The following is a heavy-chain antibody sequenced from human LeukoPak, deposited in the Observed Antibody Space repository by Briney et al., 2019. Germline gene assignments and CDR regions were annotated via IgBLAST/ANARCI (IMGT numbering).Heavy chain of an antibody. D-gene: IGHD2-15*01. CDR2: ISTYNGNT. Sequence: ASVKVSCKASGYTFTSYDINWVRQAPGQGLEWMGWISTYNGNTNYAQKVQGRITMTSDTSTNTAYMELRSLRSDDTAVYYCAGGVVATWPDYWGQGTLVTVSS. V-gene: IGHV1-18*01. CDR1: GYTFTSYD. CDR3: AGGVVATWPDY. J-gene: IGHJ4*02.